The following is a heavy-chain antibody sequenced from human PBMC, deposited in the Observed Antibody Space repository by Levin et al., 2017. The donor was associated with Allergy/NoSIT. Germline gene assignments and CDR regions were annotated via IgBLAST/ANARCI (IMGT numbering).Heavy chain of an antibody. CDR2: ISYHGSDS. Sequence: QAGGSLRLSCVASGFTFNSFGTHWVRQAPGKGLEWVAFISYHGSDSYYADSVKGRFTISRDNSKNTLYLQMNSLRVDDTAVYYCARDGWGFGEIYGYFQHWGQGTLVTVSS. CDR3: ARDGWGFGEIYGYFQH. V-gene: IGHV3-33*01. CDR1: GFTFNSFG. J-gene: IGHJ1*01. D-gene: IGHD3-10*01.